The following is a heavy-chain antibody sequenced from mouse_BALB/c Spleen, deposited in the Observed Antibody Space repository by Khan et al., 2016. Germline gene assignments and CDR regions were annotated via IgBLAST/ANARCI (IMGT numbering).Heavy chain of an antibody. CDR3: ARAGYYGYLAY. CDR2: INPDSYTI. J-gene: IGHJ3*01. V-gene: IGHV4-1*02. CDR1: GFDFSRYW. D-gene: IGHD1-1*01. Sequence: EVQLVETGGGLVHPGGSLKLSCAASGFDFSRYWMSWVRQAPGKGLEWIGEINPDSYTINYTPSLKDKFIISRDNAKNTLYLQMSKVRSEDTALYYCARAGYYGYLAYWGQGTLVTVSA.